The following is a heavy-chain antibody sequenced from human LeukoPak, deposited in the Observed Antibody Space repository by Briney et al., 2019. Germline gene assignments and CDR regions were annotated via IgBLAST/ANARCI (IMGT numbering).Heavy chain of an antibody. CDR3: ARYGPIVGASPLDY. CDR1: GGSISSSSYY. Sequence: SETLSLTCTVSGGSISSSSYYWGWIRQPPGKGLEWIGCIYYSGSTYYNPSLKSRVTISVDTSKNQFSLKLSSVTAADTAVYYCARYGPIVGASPLDYWGQGTLVTVSS. V-gene: IGHV4-39*01. D-gene: IGHD1-26*01. CDR2: IYYSGST. J-gene: IGHJ4*02.